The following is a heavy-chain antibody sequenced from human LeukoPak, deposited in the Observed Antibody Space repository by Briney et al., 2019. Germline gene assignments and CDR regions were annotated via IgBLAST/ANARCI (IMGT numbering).Heavy chain of an antibody. CDR3: ARGLLLWFGDFPPFDY. CDR2: IYYSGST. Sequence: SETLSLTCSVSVDSITPYYWNWIRQPPGKGLEWIGYIYYSGSTNYNPSLKSRVTMSVDMSKNQFSLKLSSVSAADTAVYYCARGLLLWFGDFPPFDYWGQGTLVTVSS. V-gene: IGHV4-59*01. J-gene: IGHJ4*02. D-gene: IGHD3-10*01. CDR1: VDSITPYY.